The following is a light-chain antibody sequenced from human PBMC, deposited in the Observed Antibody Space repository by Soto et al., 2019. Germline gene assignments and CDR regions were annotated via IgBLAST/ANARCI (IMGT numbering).Light chain of an antibody. CDR2: DAS. CDR1: QGIRND. CDR3: QQYHSYWT. V-gene: IGKV1-13*02. Sequence: AIQMTQSPSSLSASVGDRVTITCRASQGIRNDLGWYQQKPGKAPKLLIYDASSLESGVPQRLSGSGSGTVFTLTISSQHTDDSSTYYCQQYHSYWTFGQGTKVDIK. J-gene: IGKJ1*01.